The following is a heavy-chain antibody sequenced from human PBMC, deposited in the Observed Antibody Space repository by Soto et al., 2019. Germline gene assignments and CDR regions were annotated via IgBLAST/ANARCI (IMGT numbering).Heavy chain of an antibody. CDR1: GGSINSGGYY. CDR2: IYYSGGT. V-gene: IGHV4-31*03. Sequence: QVQLQESGPGLVKPSRTHSLTCTVSGGSINSGGYYWNWIHQHPEKGLEWIGYIYYSGGTYYNPSLNSRVTISVDTSKNQFSLKLSSVTAADTAVYYCARVCGGDCHNGMDVWGQGTTVTVPS. D-gene: IGHD2-21*02. CDR3: ARVCGGDCHNGMDV. J-gene: IGHJ6*02.